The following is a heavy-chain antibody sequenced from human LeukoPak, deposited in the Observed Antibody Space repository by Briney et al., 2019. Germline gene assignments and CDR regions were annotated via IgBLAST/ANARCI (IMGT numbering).Heavy chain of an antibody. V-gene: IGHV4-34*01. CDR1: GGSFSGYY. CDR2: INHSGST. D-gene: IGHD6-19*01. CDR3: ATYSSGWYDNY. Sequence: SETLSLTCAVYGGSFSGYYWSWIRQPPGKGLEWIGEINHSGSTNYNPSLKSRVTISVDTSKNQFSLKLSSVTAADTAVYYCATYSSGWYDNYWGQGTLVTVSS. J-gene: IGHJ4*02.